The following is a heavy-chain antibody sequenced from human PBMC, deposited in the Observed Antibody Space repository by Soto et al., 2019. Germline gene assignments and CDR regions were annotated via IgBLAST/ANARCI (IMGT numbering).Heavy chain of an antibody. Sequence: QVQLQESGPGLVRPSQTLSLICTVSGGSINSGDSYWNWIRQHPEKGLEWIGYINYRGSTFYNPSLKSRIIISVDTSKNQFSLKLSSVTAADTAVYYCARDAPGVAPYWGQGTLGTVSS. CDR2: INYRGST. CDR3: ARDAPGVAPY. V-gene: IGHV4-31*03. J-gene: IGHJ4*02. CDR1: GGSINSGDSY. D-gene: IGHD2-15*01.